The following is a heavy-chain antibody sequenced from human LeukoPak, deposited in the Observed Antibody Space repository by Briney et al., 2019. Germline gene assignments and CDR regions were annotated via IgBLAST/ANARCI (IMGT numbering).Heavy chain of an antibody. CDR1: GYTLTELS. Sequence: GASVKVSCKVSGYTLTELSMHWVRQAPGKGLEWMGGFDPEDGETIYAQKFQGRVTMTEDTSTDTAYMELSSLRSGDTAVYYCATVERPQSPFDYWGQGTLVTVSS. V-gene: IGHV1-24*01. D-gene: IGHD5-24*01. CDR3: ATVERPQSPFDY. CDR2: FDPEDGET. J-gene: IGHJ4*02.